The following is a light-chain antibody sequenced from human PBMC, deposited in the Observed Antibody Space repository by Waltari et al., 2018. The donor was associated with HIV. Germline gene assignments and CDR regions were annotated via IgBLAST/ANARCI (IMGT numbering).Light chain of an antibody. CDR3: MQALQTPRT. V-gene: IGKV2-28*01. CDR1: QRLQHSTGHTC. J-gene: IGKJ2*01. Sequence: DIVMTQSPLSLPVTPGEPASMSCRSSQRLQHSTGHTCLDWYVQKPGQSPQLLIYLGSHRASGVPDRFSGSASGTDFTLKISRVEPEDVGVYYCMQALQTPRTFGQGTRLEIK. CDR2: LGS.